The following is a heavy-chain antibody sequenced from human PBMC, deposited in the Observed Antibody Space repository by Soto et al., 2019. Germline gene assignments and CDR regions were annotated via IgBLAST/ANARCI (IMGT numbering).Heavy chain of an antibody. CDR1: GGSISSDY. CDR2: IYYSGST. J-gene: IGHJ6*03. V-gene: IGHV4-59*08. CDR3: ARLGYCTNGVCYSHYYSYYYMDV. D-gene: IGHD2-8*01. Sequence: PSETLSLTCTVSGGSISSDYWSWIRQPPGKGLEWIGYIYYSGSTNYNPSLKSRVTISVDTSKNQFSLKLSSVTAADTAVYYCARLGYCTNGVCYSHYYSYYYMDVWGKGTTVTVSS.